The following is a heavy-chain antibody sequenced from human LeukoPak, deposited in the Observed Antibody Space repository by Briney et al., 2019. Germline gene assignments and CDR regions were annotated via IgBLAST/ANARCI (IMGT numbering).Heavy chain of an antibody. CDR2: INPNSGRT. CDR3: ARGRTNWFDP. V-gene: IGHV1-2*02. J-gene: IGHJ5*02. CDR1: GYTFTGYY. Sequence: ASVKVSCKASGYTFTGYYMHWVRQAPGQGLEWMGWINPNSGRTNYAQKVQGRVTMTRDTSISTAYMELSRLRSDDTAVCYCARGRTNWFDPWGQGTLVTVSS.